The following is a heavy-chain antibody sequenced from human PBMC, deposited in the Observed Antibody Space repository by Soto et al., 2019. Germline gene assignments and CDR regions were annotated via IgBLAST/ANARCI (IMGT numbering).Heavy chain of an antibody. CDR1: GGSISSYY. Sequence: SETLSLTCTVSGGSISSYYWSWIRQPPGKGLEWIGYIYYSGSTNYNPSLKSRVTISVDTSKNQFSLKLSSVTAADTAVYYCARVALTAHDAFDIWGQGTMVTVSS. CDR2: IYYSGST. D-gene: IGHD3-16*01. CDR3: ARVALTAHDAFDI. J-gene: IGHJ3*02. V-gene: IGHV4-59*01.